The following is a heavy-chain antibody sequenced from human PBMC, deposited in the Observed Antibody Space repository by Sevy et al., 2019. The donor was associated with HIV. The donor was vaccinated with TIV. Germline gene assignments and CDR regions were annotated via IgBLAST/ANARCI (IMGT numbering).Heavy chain of an antibody. J-gene: IGHJ4*02. D-gene: IGHD2-8*01. CDR1: GFTPSTYG. CDR2: IGYDGSNK. Sequence: GGSLRLSCAASGFTPSTYGMHWVRQAPGKGLEWVAVIGYDGSNKYYADSVKGRFTISRDNSKNTLVLQMDSLSAEDTAVYYCARDPRMYGDYLLAYFDSWGQGTLVTVSS. CDR3: ARDPRMYGDYLLAYFDS. V-gene: IGHV3-33*01.